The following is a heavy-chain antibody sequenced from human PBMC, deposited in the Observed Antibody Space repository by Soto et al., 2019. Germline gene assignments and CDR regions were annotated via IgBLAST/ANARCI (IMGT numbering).Heavy chain of an antibody. CDR3: ARLAYSNFLGGLDS. V-gene: IGHV3-33*01. D-gene: IGHD1-26*01. CDR1: GFIFSAYG. CDR2: VWNDGINK. Sequence: LRLSCAASGFIFSAYGIHWVRQAPGKGLEWVAIVWNDGINKYYADSVKGRFTISRDNFKNTVDLQMNSLRVEDTAVYYCARLAYSNFLGGLDSWGQGTLVTVSS. J-gene: IGHJ5*01.